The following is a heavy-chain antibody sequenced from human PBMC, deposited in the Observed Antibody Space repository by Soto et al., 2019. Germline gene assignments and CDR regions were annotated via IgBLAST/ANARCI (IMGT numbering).Heavy chain of an antibody. V-gene: IGHV6-1*01. CDR3: AREAVAANNWFEG. D-gene: IGHD6-19*01. Sequence: SQSLSLTCAISVYGVSSNSAAWNWISQSPSRGLEWLGRTYYRSKRYNDYAVSVKSRITINPDTSKNQFSLQLKSVTPEDTAVYYWAREAVAANNWFEGLGQGTLVIVSS. CDR1: VYGVSSNSAA. J-gene: IGHJ5*02. CDR2: TYYRSKRYN.